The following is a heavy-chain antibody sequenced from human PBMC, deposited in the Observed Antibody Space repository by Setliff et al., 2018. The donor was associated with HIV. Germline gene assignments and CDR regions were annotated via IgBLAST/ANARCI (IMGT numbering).Heavy chain of an antibody. V-gene: IGHV1-69-2*01. D-gene: IGHD1-1*01. Sequence: GASVKVSCKTSGYPFTDYFIHWIQQAPGKGLEWMGRVDHEDGETILAERFQGRVTMTADTSTDTAFMELSSLRSEDTATYYCTIATETPGMTTRENWFDPWGQGTLVTVSS. CDR3: TIATETPGMTTRENWFDP. CDR2: VDHEDGET. J-gene: IGHJ5*02. CDR1: GYPFTDYF.